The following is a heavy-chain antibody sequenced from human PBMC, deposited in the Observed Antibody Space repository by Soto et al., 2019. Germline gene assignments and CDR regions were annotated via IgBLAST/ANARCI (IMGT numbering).Heavy chain of an antibody. J-gene: IGHJ4*02. CDR3: ARGPRVSSTGTGAH. Sequence: GGSLRLSCSVSGFTFSAYWMHWVRQVPGKGLTWVSRISDDGSTATYADSVKGRFVISRDNAKNSLYLEMNTLRADDSGLYYCARGPRVSSTGTGAHWGRGTLVTVSA. CDR1: GFTFSAYW. V-gene: IGHV3-74*01. CDR2: ISDDGSTA. D-gene: IGHD1-1*01.